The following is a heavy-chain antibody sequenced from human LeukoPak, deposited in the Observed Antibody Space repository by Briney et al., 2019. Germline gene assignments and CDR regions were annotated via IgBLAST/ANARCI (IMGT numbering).Heavy chain of an antibody. D-gene: IGHD6-13*01. J-gene: IGHJ6*03. CDR1: EGTFSSYA. CDR2: IIPIFGTA. CDR3: ARGPVSSSHHNYYYYMDV. V-gene: IGHV1-69*13. Sequence: GASVKVSCKASEGTFSSYAISWVRQAPGQGLEWMGGIIPIFGTANYAQKFQGRVTVTADESTSTAYMELSSLRSEDTAVYYCARGPVSSSHHNYYYYMDVWGKGTTVTVSS.